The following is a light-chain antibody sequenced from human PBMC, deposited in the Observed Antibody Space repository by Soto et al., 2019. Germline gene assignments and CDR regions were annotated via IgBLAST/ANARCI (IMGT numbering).Light chain of an antibody. J-gene: IGLJ1*01. CDR3: SSYSSSSSLYV. V-gene: IGLV2-14*01. CDR1: STDVGNYNY. CDR2: EVN. Sequence: QSALAQPASVSGSPGQSITISCTGTSTDVGNYNYVSWFQLHSGKAPKVLIYEVNDRPSGVSDRFSGSKSGNTASLTISGLQAEDEADYYCSSYSSSSSLYVFGTGTKVTVL.